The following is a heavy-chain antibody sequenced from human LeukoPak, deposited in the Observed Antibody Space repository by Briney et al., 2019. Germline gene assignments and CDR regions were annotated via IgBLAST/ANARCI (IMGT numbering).Heavy chain of an antibody. Sequence: GGSLRLSRAASGFTFSRFWMHWVRQAPGKGLVWVPRINSDGSSTNYADSVKGRFTVSRDNAKNTLYLQMNSLRAEDTAVFYCARDRVAAVNDAFDIWGQGTMVTVSS. D-gene: IGHD6-13*01. CDR3: ARDRVAAVNDAFDI. V-gene: IGHV3-74*01. CDR2: INSDGSST. J-gene: IGHJ3*02. CDR1: GFTFSRFW.